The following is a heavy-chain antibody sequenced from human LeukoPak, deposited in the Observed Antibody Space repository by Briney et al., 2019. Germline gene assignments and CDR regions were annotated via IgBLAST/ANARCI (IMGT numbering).Heavy chain of an antibody. CDR2: IYSGGST. CDR3: ARYSYGPHLFDY. CDR1: GFTVSSNY. Sequence: TGRSLRLSCAASGFTVSSNYMSWVRQAPGKGLEWVSVIYSGGSTYYADSVKGRFTISRDNSKNTLYLQMNSLRAEDTAVYYCARYSYGPHLFDYWGQGTLVTVSS. V-gene: IGHV3-53*01. D-gene: IGHD5-18*01. J-gene: IGHJ4*02.